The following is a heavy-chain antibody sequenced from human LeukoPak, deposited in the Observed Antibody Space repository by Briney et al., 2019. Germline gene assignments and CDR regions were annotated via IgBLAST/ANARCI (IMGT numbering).Heavy chain of an antibody. CDR1: GFTFNYFW. J-gene: IGHJ4*02. Sequence: GGSLRLSCAASGFTFNYFWMHCVRQVPGKGLVWVSGINNDGTATYYADSVKGRFTISRGNAKNTVYLQMNGLRAEDTTVYYCATVSEYWGQGTLVTVSS. CDR2: INNDGTAT. CDR3: ATVSEY. V-gene: IGHV3-74*01.